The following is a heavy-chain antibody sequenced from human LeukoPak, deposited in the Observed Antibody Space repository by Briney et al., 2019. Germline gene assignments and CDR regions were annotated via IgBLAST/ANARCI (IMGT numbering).Heavy chain of an antibody. Sequence: SETLSLTCAVYGGSFIGFSWSWVRQPPGEGLEWIGEISPGGFTNYNPSLKSRVTISVDTSKNQFSLKLSSVTAADTAVYYCARLALTNTGDHGYWGQGTLVTVSS. CDR2: ISPGGFT. V-gene: IGHV4-34*01. D-gene: IGHD3-16*01. J-gene: IGHJ4*02. CDR1: GGSFIGFS. CDR3: ARLALTNTGDHGY.